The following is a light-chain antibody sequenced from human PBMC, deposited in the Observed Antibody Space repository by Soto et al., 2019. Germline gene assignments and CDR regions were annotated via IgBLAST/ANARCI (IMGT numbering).Light chain of an antibody. CDR2: GSS. CDR1: QNVTSTY. J-gene: IGKJ2*01. CDR3: QQYGSAPRT. V-gene: IGKV3-20*01. Sequence: IVLTQSPGTLSLSPGERAALSCRASQNVTSTYIAWYQQKPDQAPRLLIYGSSNRATGIPDQFSGSGSGTASTLSISRLEPEDFAVYYCQQYGSAPRTFGQGTKLE.